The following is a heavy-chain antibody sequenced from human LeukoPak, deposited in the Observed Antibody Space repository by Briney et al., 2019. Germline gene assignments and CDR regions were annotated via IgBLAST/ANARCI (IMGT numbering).Heavy chain of an antibody. Sequence: ASVKVSCKASGYTFTDDYIHWVRQAPGQGLEWMGWINVNSGGTNYAQKFYARVTMTRDTSISTAYMELSRLRSDDTAVFYCARSPYILTGENFDFWGQGTLVTVSS. J-gene: IGHJ4*02. V-gene: IGHV1-2*02. CDR3: ARSPYILTGENFDF. CDR1: GYTFTDDY. D-gene: IGHD3-9*01. CDR2: INVNSGGT.